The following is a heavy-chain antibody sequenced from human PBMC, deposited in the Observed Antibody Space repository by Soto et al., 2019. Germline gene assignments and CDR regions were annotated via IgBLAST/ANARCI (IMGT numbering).Heavy chain of an antibody. CDR1: GFTFSSYA. J-gene: IGHJ4*02. D-gene: IGHD3-10*01. V-gene: IGHV3-64*01. CDR3: ARVALLLWFGESHFDY. CDR2: ISSNGGST. Sequence: GGSLRLSCAASGFTFSSYAMHWVRQAPGKGLEYVSAISSNGGSTYYANSVKGRFTISRDNSKNTLYLQMGSLRAEDMAVYYCARVALLLWFGESHFDYWGQGTLVTVS.